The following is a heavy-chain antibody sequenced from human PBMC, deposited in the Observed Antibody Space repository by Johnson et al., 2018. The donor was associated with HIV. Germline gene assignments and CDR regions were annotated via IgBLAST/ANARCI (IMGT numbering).Heavy chain of an antibody. CDR2: ISYDGSNK. J-gene: IGHJ3*02. D-gene: IGHD2-21*01. Sequence: QVQLVESGGGVVQPGSSLRLSCAASGFTFSSYAMHWVRQAPGKGLEWVAVISYDGSNKYSADSVKGRFTISRDNPKNTLFLQMNSLRAEDTAVYYCAKSIVVVLAGNNDDAFDIWGQGTMVTVYS. CDR1: GFTFSSYA. V-gene: IGHV3-30*04. CDR3: AKSIVVVLAGNNDDAFDI.